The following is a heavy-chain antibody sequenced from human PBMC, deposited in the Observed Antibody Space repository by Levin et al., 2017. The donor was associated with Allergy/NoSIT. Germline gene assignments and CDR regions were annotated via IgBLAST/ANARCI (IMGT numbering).Heavy chain of an antibody. J-gene: IGHJ5*02. V-gene: IGHV4-38-2*02. D-gene: IGHD6-13*01. CDR3: ARDIIAAAGSYNWFDP. CDR2: IYHSGST. CDR1: GYSISSGYY. Sequence: ESLKISCAVSGYSISSGYYWGRHRPPPGKGLEWIGSIYHSGSTYYNPSLKSRVTITVDTSKNQFSLKLSSVTAAETAVYYCARDIIAAAGSYNWFDPWGQGTLVTVSS.